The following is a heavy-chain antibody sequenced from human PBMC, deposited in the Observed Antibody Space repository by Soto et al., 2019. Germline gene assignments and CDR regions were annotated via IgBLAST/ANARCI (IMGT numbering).Heavy chain of an antibody. CDR2: INHSGST. V-gene: IGHV4-34*01. D-gene: IGHD6-13*01. CDR3: AGTSFIAAAGTYYYYGMDV. J-gene: IGHJ6*02. Sequence: SETLSLTCAVYGGSFSGYYWSWIRQPPGKGLEWIGEINHSGSTNYNPSLKSRVTISVDTSKNQFSLKLSSVTAADTAVYYCAGTSFIAAAGTYYYYGMDVWGQGTTVTVSS. CDR1: GGSFSGYY.